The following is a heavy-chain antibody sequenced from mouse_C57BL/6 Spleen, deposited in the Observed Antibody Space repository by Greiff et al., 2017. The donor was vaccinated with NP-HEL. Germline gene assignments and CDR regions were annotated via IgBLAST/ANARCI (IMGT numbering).Heavy chain of an antibody. V-gene: IGHV1-53*01. J-gene: IGHJ2*01. CDR3: ARGGLGYYFDY. CDR1: GYTFTSYW. Sequence: QVQLQQPGTELVKPGASVKLSCKASGYTFTSYWMHWVKQRPGQGLEWIGIINPSTGGTNYNEKFKSKATLTVDKSSSTAYMQLSSLTSEDSAVYYCARGGLGYYFDYWGQGTTLTVSS. CDR2: INPSTGGT. D-gene: IGHD4-1*01.